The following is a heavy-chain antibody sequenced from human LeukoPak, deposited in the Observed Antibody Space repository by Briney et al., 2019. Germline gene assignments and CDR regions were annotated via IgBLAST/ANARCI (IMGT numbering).Heavy chain of an antibody. CDR1: GFTFSSYW. CDR3: ARDRGFLTGYLDVFDI. CDR2: IRQDGSEK. D-gene: IGHD3-9*01. Sequence: GGSLRLSCAASGFTFSSYWMNWVRQAPGKGLEWVANIRQDGSEKYYVDSVKGRFTISRDNAKNSLHLQMNNLRAEDTAVYYCARDRGFLTGYLDVFDIWGQGTMFPVSS. J-gene: IGHJ3*02. V-gene: IGHV3-7*01.